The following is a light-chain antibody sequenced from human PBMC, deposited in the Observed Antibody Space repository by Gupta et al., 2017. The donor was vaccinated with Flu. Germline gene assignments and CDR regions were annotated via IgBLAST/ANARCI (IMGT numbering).Light chain of an antibody. Sequence: DIQVTQSPPFLSASVGDTVTITCRISRNSANYLAWYRQKPGKAPELLIHSASTLDSGVPSRFRGSGFGTEFTLTISNLQPEDFATYFCQQLNYYPRTFGGGTKVE. V-gene: IGKV1-9*01. CDR1: RNSANY. CDR2: SAS. CDR3: QQLNYYPRT. J-gene: IGKJ4*01.